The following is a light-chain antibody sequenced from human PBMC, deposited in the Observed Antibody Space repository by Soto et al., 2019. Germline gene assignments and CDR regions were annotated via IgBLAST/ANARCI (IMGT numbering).Light chain of an antibody. CDR1: QSISSW. Sequence: DIQMTQSPSTLSASVGDRVTITCRASQSISSWLAWYQQKPGKAPKVLIYMASTLQSGVPSRFSGSGSGTEFTLTISSLQPDDFATYYCQQYSSYWTFGQGTKVEIK. CDR3: QQYSSYWT. CDR2: MAS. J-gene: IGKJ1*01. V-gene: IGKV1-5*03.